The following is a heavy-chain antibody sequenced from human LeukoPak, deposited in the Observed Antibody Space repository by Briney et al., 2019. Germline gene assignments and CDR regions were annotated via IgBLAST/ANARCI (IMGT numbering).Heavy chain of an antibody. V-gene: IGHV3-21*01. D-gene: IGHD3-3*01. CDR2: ISSSSSYI. J-gene: IGHJ5*02. CDR3: ARVTIFESVDWFDP. Sequence: GGSLRLSCAASGFTLSSYSMNWVRQAPGKGLEWVSSISSSSSYIYYADSVKGRFTISRDNAKNSLYLQMNSLRAEDTAVYYCARVTIFESVDWFDPWGQGTLVTVSS. CDR1: GFTLSSYS.